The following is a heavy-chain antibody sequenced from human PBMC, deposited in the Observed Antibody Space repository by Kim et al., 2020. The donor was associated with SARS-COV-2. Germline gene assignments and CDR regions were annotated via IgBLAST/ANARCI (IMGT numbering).Heavy chain of an antibody. CDR2: ISSSSSYI. V-gene: IGHV3-21*01. D-gene: IGHD5-18*01. Sequence: GGSLRLSCAASGFTFSSYSMNWVRQAPGKGLEWVSSISSSSSYIYYADSVKGRFTISRDNAKNSLYLQMNSLRAEDTAVYYCARDTAMVTMADYYYYYGMDVWGQGTTVTVSS. CDR3: ARDTAMVTMADYYYYYGMDV. J-gene: IGHJ6*02. CDR1: GFTFSSYS.